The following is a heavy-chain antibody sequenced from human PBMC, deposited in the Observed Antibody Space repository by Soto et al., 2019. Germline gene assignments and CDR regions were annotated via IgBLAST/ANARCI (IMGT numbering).Heavy chain of an antibody. J-gene: IGHJ4*03. Sequence: GSSVKVSCKVSGYTLTELSMHWVRQAPGKGLEWMGGFDPEDGETIYAQKFQGRVTMTEDTSTDTAYMELSSLRSEDTAVYYCATGVVKEYGDQLGHWGRGTLVTLSS. CDR2: FDPEDGET. CDR1: GYTLTELS. D-gene: IGHD4-17*01. V-gene: IGHV1-24*01. CDR3: ATGVVKEYGDQLGH.